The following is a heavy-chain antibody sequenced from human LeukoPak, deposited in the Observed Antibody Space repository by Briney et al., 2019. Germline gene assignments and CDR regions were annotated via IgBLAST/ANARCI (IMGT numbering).Heavy chain of an antibody. V-gene: IGHV4-4*02. Sequence: SETLSLTCTVSGGSFTSSNWWTWVRQPPGKGLEWIGETYHSGSTNYNPSLKSRVTISLDKSKNQLSLKLTSVTAADAAVYYCARRVISEFSIDKGNWLDPWGQGTLVTVSS. CDR1: GGSFTSSNW. CDR2: TYHSGST. D-gene: IGHD3-3*02. CDR3: ARRVISEFSIDKGNWLDP. J-gene: IGHJ5*02.